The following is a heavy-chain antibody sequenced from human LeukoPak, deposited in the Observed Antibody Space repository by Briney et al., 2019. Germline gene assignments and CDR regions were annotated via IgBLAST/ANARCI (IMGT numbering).Heavy chain of an antibody. CDR2: IYYTGST. CDR1: GGSISSGGYY. CDR3: ARVPSVIDAFDI. Sequence: PSETLSLTCTVSGGSISSGGYYWSWIRQHPGKGLEWIAYIYYTGSTYYNPSLKSRLTISVDRSKNQFSLRLSSMTAADTAVYYCARVPSVIDAFDIWAKGQWSPSLQ. J-gene: IGHJ3*02. D-gene: IGHD2-21*01. V-gene: IGHV4-31*03.